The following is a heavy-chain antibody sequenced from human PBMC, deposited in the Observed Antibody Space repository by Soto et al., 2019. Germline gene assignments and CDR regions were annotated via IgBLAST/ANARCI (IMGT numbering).Heavy chain of an antibody. CDR3: ATAVDLDYYYGMDV. J-gene: IGHJ6*02. V-gene: IGHV1-24*01. D-gene: IGHD5-12*01. Sequence: ASVKVSCKVSGYTLTELSMHWVRQAPGKGLEWMGGFDPEDGETIYAQKFQGRVTMTEDTSTDTAYMELSSLRSEDTAVYYCATAVDLDYYYGMDVWGQGTTVTVSS. CDR1: GYTLTELS. CDR2: FDPEDGET.